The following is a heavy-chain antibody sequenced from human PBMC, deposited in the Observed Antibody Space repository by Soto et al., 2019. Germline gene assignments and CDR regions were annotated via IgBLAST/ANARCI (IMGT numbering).Heavy chain of an antibody. J-gene: IGHJ3*01. CDR2: IYYTGTT. Sequence: PSETLSLTCSVSGGSVTSINYFWAWIRQSPGKGLEWIANIYYTGTTFYNPSLRSRVSMTIDASKNRFSLNLSSVTASDTALYYCARHEYVSSSYDLLDVWGRGTMVTVSS. CDR3: ARHEYVSSSYDLLDV. CDR1: GGSVTSINYF. D-gene: IGHD3-22*01. V-gene: IGHV4-39*01.